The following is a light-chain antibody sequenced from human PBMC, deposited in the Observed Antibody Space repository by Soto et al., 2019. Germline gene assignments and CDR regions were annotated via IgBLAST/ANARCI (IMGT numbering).Light chain of an antibody. CDR3: SSYTSSSTLI. CDR2: EDS. V-gene: IGLV2-14*01. CDR1: SSDVGGYNS. J-gene: IGLJ2*01. Sequence: QSALTQPASVSGSPGQSITISCTGTSSDVGGYNSVSWYQQYPGKAPKLMIYEDSDRPSGVSNRFSGSKSGNTASLTISGLQAEDEAAYYCSSYTSSSTLIFGGGTKLTVL.